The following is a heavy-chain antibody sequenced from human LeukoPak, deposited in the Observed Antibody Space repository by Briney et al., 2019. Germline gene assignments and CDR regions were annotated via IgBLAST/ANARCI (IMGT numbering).Heavy chain of an antibody. CDR2: IYYSGST. V-gene: IGHV4-59*01. Sequence: SSETLSLTCTVSGGSISRYYWSWIRQPPGKGLGWIGYIYYSGSTNYNPSLKSRVTISVDTSNNQFSLKLSSVTAADTAVYYCARGSGSGSYFDYWGQGTLVTVSS. CDR3: ARGSGSGSYFDY. D-gene: IGHD3-10*01. J-gene: IGHJ4*02. CDR1: GGSISRYY.